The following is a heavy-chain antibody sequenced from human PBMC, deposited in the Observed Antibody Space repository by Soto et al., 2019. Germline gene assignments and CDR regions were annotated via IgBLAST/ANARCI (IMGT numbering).Heavy chain of an antibody. V-gene: IGHV3-33*01. CDR1: GFSFSFYG. D-gene: IGHD3-3*01. Sequence: QMQLVESGGGVVQPGGSLRPSCGSSGFSFSFYGMHWVRQAPGKGLEWVAFIWYDGTSKFYADSVKGRFTISRDNSKTTLFLEMNSQRAEDTAVYYCARDGTPQRFIEKNYYSYYSGMDAWGQGATVLVSS. CDR3: ARDGTPQRFIEKNYYSYYSGMDA. CDR2: IWYDGTSK. J-gene: IGHJ6*02.